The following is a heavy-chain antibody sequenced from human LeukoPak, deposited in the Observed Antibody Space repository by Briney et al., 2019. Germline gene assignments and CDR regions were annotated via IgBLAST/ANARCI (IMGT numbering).Heavy chain of an antibody. CDR1: GYIFADYA. Sequence: ASVKVSCKASGYIFADYAMHWVRQAPGQGLEWMGWLNVFTGNTKYSQKFQARVTITRDTAANTAYMELSSLTSEDTAVYYCARAETVTTFDYWGQGTLVTVSS. J-gene: IGHJ4*02. CDR3: ARAETVTTFDY. CDR2: LNVFTGNT. V-gene: IGHV1-3*01. D-gene: IGHD4-17*01.